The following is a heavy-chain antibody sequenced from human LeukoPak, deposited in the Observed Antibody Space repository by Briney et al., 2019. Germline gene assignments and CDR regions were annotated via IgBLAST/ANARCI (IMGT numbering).Heavy chain of an antibody. J-gene: IGHJ6*02. CDR3: ARDRDKSMVATLSGGGMDV. V-gene: IGHV3-21*04. Sequence: GGSLRLSCAASGFTFSSYSMNWVRQAPGKGLEWVSSISSSSSCIYYADSVKGRFTISRDNAKNSLYLQMNSLRSEDTAVYYCARDRDKSMVATLSGGGMDVWGQGTTVTASS. D-gene: IGHD5-12*01. CDR2: ISSSSSCI. CDR1: GFTFSSYS.